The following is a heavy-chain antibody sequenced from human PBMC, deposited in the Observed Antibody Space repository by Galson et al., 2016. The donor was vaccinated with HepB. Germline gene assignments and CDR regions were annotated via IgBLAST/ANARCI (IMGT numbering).Heavy chain of an antibody. V-gene: IGHV3-11*06. J-gene: IGHJ2*01. CDR1: AFSFSDYY. CDR3: ARGAISSDWYFDL. CDR2: ISSSSSLT. D-gene: IGHD5-24*01. Sequence: SLRLSCAASAFSFSDYYMNWIRQAPGKGLGWVSYISSSSSLTNYADSVKGRFTIFRDNAKNSLYLQMNSLRAEDTAVYYCARGAISSDWYFDLWGRGTLVTVSS.